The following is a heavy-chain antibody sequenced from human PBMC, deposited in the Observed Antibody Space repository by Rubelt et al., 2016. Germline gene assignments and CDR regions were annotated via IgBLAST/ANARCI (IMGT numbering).Heavy chain of an antibody. D-gene: IGHD3-3*01. CDR1: GFTFDDYA. V-gene: IGHV3-9*01. J-gene: IGHJ2*01. CDR3: AKGVLRFLEWLSFDL. Sequence: EVQLVESGGGLVQPGRSLRLSCAASGFTFDDYAMHWVRQAPGKGLEWVSGISWNSGSIGYADSVKGRFTISRDNAKNSLYLQMNSLRAEDTALYYCAKGVLRFLEWLSFDLWGRGTLVTVSS. CDR2: ISWNSGSI.